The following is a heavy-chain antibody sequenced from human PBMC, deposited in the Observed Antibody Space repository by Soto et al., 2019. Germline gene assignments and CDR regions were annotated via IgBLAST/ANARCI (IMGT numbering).Heavy chain of an antibody. CDR1: GFTFSSYW. CDR2: INQDGSEK. Sequence: GGSLRLSCAASGFTFSSYWMNWVRQAPGKGLEWVANINQDGSEKHCVDSVRGRFTISRDNAKKSLYLQMNSLRAEDMAVFYCARSGDCGGGNCSYDAFDIWGQGTMVTVSS. V-gene: IGHV3-7*03. J-gene: IGHJ3*02. CDR3: ARSGDCGGGNCSYDAFDI. D-gene: IGHD2-15*01.